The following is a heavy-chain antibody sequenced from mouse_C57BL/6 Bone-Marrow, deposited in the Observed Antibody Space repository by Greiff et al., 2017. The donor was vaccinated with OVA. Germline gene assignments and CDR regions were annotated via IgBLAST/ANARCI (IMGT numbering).Heavy chain of an antibody. V-gene: IGHV5-9*01. CDR1: GFTFSSYT. D-gene: IGHD2-5*01. Sequence: EVKLMESGGGLVKPGGSLKLSCAASGFTFSSYTMSWVRQTPEKRLEWVATISGGGGNTYYPDSVKGRFTISRDNAKNTLYLQMSSLRSEDTALYYCASPYYSKSYAMDYWGQGTSVTVSS. J-gene: IGHJ4*01. CDR2: ISGGGGNT. CDR3: ASPYYSKSYAMDY.